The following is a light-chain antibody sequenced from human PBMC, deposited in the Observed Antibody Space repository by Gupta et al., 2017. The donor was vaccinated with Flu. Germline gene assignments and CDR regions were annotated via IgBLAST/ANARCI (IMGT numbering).Light chain of an antibody. Sequence: SYELPQPPSVSVSPGQTTTITCSGDQLGNRYTSWYQQKPGQSPVLVIYQDKKRPSGIPERFSGSNSGNTATLTITGTQAMDEADYYCQAWDSNTPYVFGTGTKVTVL. V-gene: IGLV3-1*01. CDR2: QDK. CDR3: QAWDSNTPYV. J-gene: IGLJ1*01. CDR1: QLGNRY.